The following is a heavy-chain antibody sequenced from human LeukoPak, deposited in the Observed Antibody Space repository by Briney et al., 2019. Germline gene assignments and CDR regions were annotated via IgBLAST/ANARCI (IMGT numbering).Heavy chain of an antibody. CDR2: IYHRESG. Sequence: SETLSLTCDVSGKSVTTGYYWAWIRQPPGKALEWIGIIYHRESGHYQPSLKSRVSMAVDTSKNQFSLRLSAVTAVYTPVYYCARALQYCTSGCAYLFDYWGQGTLVAVSS. D-gene: IGHD2-8*01. J-gene: IGHJ4*02. CDR1: GKSVTTGYY. CDR3: ARALQYCTSGCAYLFDY. V-gene: IGHV4-38-2*01.